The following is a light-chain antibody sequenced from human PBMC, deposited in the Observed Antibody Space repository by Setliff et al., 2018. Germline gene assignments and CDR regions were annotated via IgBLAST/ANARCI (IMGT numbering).Light chain of an antibody. J-gene: IGLJ1*01. CDR2: QVT. Sequence: VLAQPASVSGSPGQTITISCTGTSSDVGNYIYVSWYQRHPGKAPKLMIYQVTQRPSGVPDRFSGSKSGDTASLTVSGLQAEDEADYYCNAYTSGSTYVFGTGTKVTVL. V-gene: IGLV2-14*01. CDR1: SSDVGNYIY. CDR3: NAYTSGSTYV.